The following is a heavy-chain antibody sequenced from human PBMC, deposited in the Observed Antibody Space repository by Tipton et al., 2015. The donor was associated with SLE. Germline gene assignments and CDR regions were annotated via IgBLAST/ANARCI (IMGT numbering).Heavy chain of an antibody. D-gene: IGHD3-22*01. V-gene: IGHV3-7*03. CDR1: GFTFKIYW. CDR2: IKQDGREK. J-gene: IGHJ4*02. Sequence: SLRLSCVASGFTFKIYWMSWVRQAPGKGLERVANIKQDGREKYYVDSVKGRFTISRDNAKNSIYLQMNNLRAEDTAVYYCGRADYYDSRNYRREEYWGQGTLVTVSS. CDR3: GRADYYDSRNYRREEY.